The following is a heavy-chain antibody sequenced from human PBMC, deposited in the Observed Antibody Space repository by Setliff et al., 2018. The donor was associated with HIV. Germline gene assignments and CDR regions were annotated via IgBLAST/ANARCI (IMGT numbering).Heavy chain of an antibody. CDR2: VEPQHGET. V-gene: IGHV1-69-2*01. CDR1: GYTFTDYY. CDR3: ARGTTATDYYYYMDV. D-gene: IGHD4-17*01. Sequence: ASVKVSCKASGYTFTDYYMHWVQQAPGKGLEWMGRVEPQHGETIFAGKFQGRVTITADTSTDTAYMELSSLRSEDTPVYFCARGTTATDYYYYMDVWGKCTSVTVSS. J-gene: IGHJ6*03.